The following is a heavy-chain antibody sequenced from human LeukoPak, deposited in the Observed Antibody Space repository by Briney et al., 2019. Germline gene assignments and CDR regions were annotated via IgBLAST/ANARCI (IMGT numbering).Heavy chain of an antibody. J-gene: IGHJ4*02. CDR1: GFTFSSYT. CDR2: ISYDGSDK. Sequence: GTSLRLSCAASGFTFSSYTMHWVRQAPSKGLEWVAVISYDGSDKYYADSVKGRFTISRDNSKDTLYLQMNSLRAEDTAIYYCVRDRGTYRPIDYWGQGTLVTVSS. D-gene: IGHD1-26*01. V-gene: IGHV3-30-3*01. CDR3: VRDRGTYRPIDY.